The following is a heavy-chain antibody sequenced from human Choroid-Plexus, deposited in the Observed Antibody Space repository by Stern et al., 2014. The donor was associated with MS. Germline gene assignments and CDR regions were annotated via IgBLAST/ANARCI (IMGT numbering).Heavy chain of an antibody. CDR2: IKDDGTEK. Sequence: EVQLVESGGGLVQPGGYLTISCTAAGFTFGNYWMTWVRQAPGKGLEWVANIKDDGTEKNYVDSVKGRLTISRDNARNSLYLQMNSLRVEDTALXXXXRVYNTIYGIVTQRGSGMDVWGQGTTVIV. J-gene: IGHJ6*02. D-gene: IGHD3-3*01. V-gene: IGHV3-7*01. CDR1: GFTFGNYW. CDR3: XRVYNTIYGIVTQRGSGMDV.